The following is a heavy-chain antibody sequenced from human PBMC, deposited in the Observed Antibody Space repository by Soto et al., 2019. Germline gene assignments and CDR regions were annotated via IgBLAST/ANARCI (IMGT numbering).Heavy chain of an antibody. J-gene: IGHJ4*02. CDR3: ARTTFYDIFTAYYSLFDY. Sequence: QVQLQESGPGLVKPSQTLTLTCTVSGGSISSGSFYWSWIRQHPGKGLEWIGHISDSGSSYYNPSLDCRVTIAVDTSKNHFSLKLSAVTAADTAVYFCARTTFYDIFTAYYSLFDYWGQGTLVTVSS. CDR1: GGSISSGSFY. CDR2: ISDSGSS. D-gene: IGHD3-9*01. V-gene: IGHV4-31*03.